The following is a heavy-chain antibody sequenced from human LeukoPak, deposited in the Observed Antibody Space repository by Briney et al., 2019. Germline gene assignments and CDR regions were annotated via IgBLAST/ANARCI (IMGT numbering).Heavy chain of an antibody. J-gene: IGHJ4*02. CDR2: IRPKSGGT. CDR3: ARESIATVGGTHVLDY. V-gene: IGHV1-2*02. CDR1: GYTFTDYY. D-gene: IGHD6-13*01. Sequence: ASVTVSCKASGYTFTDYYVHWVRQAPGQGLEWMGWIRPKSGGTYDVQKFQGRVTMTRDTSITTAYLELRGVRSDDTAVYYCARESIATVGGTHVLDYWGQGTLVTVSS.